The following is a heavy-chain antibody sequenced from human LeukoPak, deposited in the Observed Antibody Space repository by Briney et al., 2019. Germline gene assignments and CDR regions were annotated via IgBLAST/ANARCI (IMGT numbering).Heavy chain of an antibody. D-gene: IGHD3-10*02. CDR3: TRHPFMSPFDY. CDR1: GGSVSGYY. Sequence: SETLSLTCTVSGGSVSGYYWSWIRQPPGGGLEWIGYIYHTGHTHYNASLKGRVTMSMDTPQSQISLRMSSMTAADTAVYYCTRHPFMSPFDYWGQGTLVTVPS. J-gene: IGHJ4*02. V-gene: IGHV4-59*08. CDR2: IYHTGHT.